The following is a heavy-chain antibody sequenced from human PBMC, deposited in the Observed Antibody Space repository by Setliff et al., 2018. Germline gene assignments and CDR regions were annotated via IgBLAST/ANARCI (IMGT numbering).Heavy chain of an antibody. J-gene: IGHJ6*04. Sequence: PSETLSLTCTVSDDSISSRHYYWSWIRQPPGKGLEWIGYIYYSGSTNYNPSLKSRVTISLDTSKNQFSLSLTSVTAADTAVYYCARMSGFQYVDVWGKGTTVTVSS. D-gene: IGHD3-16*01. CDR1: DDSISSRHYY. CDR3: ARMSGFQYVDV. V-gene: IGHV4-61*01. CDR2: IYYSGST.